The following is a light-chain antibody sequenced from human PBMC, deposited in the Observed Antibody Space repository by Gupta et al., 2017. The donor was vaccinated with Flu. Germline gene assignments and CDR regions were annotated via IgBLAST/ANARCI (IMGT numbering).Light chain of an antibody. CDR2: DAA. CDR1: QSVRTF. J-gene: IGKJ2*03. V-gene: IGKV3-11*01. Sequence: AALLLSPGESATLSCTASQSVRTFLAGYQQRPGEAPSLLIYDAAKRGAGVLARFSSGGGGTNVTLTISSQEQEDFAVYYCQQHTHWPAYSFGQGTKVEIK. CDR3: QQHTHWPAYS.